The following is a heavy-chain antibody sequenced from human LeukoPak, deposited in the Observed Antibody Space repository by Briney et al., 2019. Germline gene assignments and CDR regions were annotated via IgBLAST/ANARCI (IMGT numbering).Heavy chain of an antibody. CDR3: ARHYASGSSNDGFGT. V-gene: IGHV5-10-1*01. D-gene: IGHD3-10*01. J-gene: IGHJ3*02. CDR1: GYTFTNYW. Sequence: GESLRISCKSSGYTFTNYWISWVRQMPGKGLEWMGRIDPSDSYTNYSPAFQGHVTISADKSFSTAYLQWSSLEASDTALYYCARHYASGSSNDGFGTWGQGTMVTVSS. CDR2: IDPSDSYT.